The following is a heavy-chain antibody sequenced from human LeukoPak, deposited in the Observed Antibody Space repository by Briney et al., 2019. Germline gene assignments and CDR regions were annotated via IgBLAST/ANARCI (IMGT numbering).Heavy chain of an antibody. J-gene: IGHJ4*02. Sequence: ASVKVSCKASGGTFSSYAISWVRQAPGQGLEWMGGIIPIFGTANYAQKFQGRVTITTDGSTSAAYMELSSLRSEDTAVYYCASGYYYDSSGYYFGFDYWGQGTLVTVSS. CDR3: ASGYYYDSSGYYFGFDY. CDR1: GGTFSSYA. CDR2: IIPIFGTA. V-gene: IGHV1-69*05. D-gene: IGHD3-22*01.